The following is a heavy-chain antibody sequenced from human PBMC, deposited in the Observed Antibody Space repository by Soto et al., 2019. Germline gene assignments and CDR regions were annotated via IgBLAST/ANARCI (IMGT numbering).Heavy chain of an antibody. D-gene: IGHD2-21*01. CDR2: INHSGST. V-gene: IGHV4-34*01. CDR1: GGSFSGYY. CDR3: ARGQWWGSQQRAFDI. Sequence: SETLSLTCAVYGGSFSGYYWSWIRQPPGKGLEWIGEINHSGSTNYYPSLKSRVTISVDTSKNQFSLKMSSVTAADTAVYYCARGQWWGSQQRAFDIWGQGTMVTVSS. J-gene: IGHJ3*02.